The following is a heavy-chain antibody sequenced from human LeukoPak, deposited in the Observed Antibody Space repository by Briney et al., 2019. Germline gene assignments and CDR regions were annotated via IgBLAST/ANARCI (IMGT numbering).Heavy chain of an antibody. CDR2: ISSGSSSI. Sequence: GGSLRLSCTASGFTFSYYTTNWVRQAPGKGLEWVFSISSGSSSIYYADSVEGRFTISRDNAKTSLYLQMNSLRAEDTALYYCASGYYGYYPVATESLFARWGQGTLVTVS. CDR3: ASGYYGYYPVATESLFAR. D-gene: IGHD4-17*01. J-gene: IGHJ5*02. CDR1: GFTFSYYT. V-gene: IGHV3-21*01.